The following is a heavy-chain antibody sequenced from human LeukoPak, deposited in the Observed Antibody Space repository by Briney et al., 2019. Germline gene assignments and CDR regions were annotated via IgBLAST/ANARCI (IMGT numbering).Heavy chain of an antibody. CDR2: IVSSGSSI. J-gene: IGHJ3*02. V-gene: IGHV3-48*03. CDR3: VRGRYCSGGTCYKWNAFDI. CDR1: GFPFSSNE. D-gene: IGHD2-15*01. Sequence: PGGSLRLSCAASGFPFSSNEMNWVRQAPGEGLEWVSYIVSSGSSIYYADSVRGRFTVSRDNAKNSLYLQMNSLRAEDTAIYYCVRGRYCSGGTCYKWNAFDIWGQGTRVTVSS.